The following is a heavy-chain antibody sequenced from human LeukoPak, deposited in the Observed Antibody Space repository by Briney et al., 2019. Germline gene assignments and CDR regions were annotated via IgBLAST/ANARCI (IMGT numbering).Heavy chain of an antibody. Sequence: GSLRLSCAASGFTVSSNYMSWVRQPPGKGLEWIGEINHSGSTNYNPSLKSRVTISVDTSKNQFSLKLSSVTAADTAVYYCARGPLIGIAAAGIFSDPKYFDYWGQGTLVTVSS. D-gene: IGHD6-13*01. CDR2: INHSGST. J-gene: IGHJ4*02. CDR3: ARGPLIGIAAAGIFSDPKYFDY. V-gene: IGHV4-34*01. CDR1: GFTVSSNY.